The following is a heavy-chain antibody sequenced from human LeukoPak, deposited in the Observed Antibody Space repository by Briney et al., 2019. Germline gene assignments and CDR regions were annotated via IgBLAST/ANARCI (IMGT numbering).Heavy chain of an antibody. V-gene: IGHV4-4*07. D-gene: IGHD3-10*01. Sequence: PSETLSLTCTVSGGSISSYYWSWIRQPAGKGLEWIGRIYTSGSTNYNPSLKSRVTMSVDTSKNRFSLKLSSVTAADTAVYYCARETMVRGVIFYYYGMDVWGQGTTVTVSS. CDR3: ARETMVRGVIFYYYGMDV. J-gene: IGHJ6*02. CDR2: IYTSGST. CDR1: GGSISSYY.